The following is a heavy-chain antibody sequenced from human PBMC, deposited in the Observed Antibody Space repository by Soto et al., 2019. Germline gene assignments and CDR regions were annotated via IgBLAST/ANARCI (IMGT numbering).Heavy chain of an antibody. CDR1: GFSISTYA. CDR3: ARRSFPYSGSPLEPWSDVLEI. Sequence: QVQLVESGGGVVQPGRSLRLSCAASGFSISTYALHWVRQAPGKGPEWVAIISYNGNNKHYADSVKGRFTISRDNSKNTVDLQMNSLRVEDTAMYYCARRSFPYSGSPLEPWSDVLEIWGQGTMVTVSS. J-gene: IGHJ3*02. CDR2: ISYNGNNK. D-gene: IGHD1-26*01. V-gene: IGHV3-30*04.